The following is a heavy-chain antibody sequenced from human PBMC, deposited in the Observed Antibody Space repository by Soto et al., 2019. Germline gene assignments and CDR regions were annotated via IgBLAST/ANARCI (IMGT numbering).Heavy chain of an antibody. Sequence: EVQLVESGGGLVQPGGSLRLSCAASGFTFSSYEMNWVRQAPGKGLEWVSYISSSGSTIYYADSVKGRFTISRDNAKNSLYLQLNSLRAEDTAVYYCAREDSGSYYYWGQGTLVTVSS. V-gene: IGHV3-48*03. CDR2: ISSSGSTI. D-gene: IGHD1-26*01. CDR3: AREDSGSYYY. CDR1: GFTFSSYE. J-gene: IGHJ4*02.